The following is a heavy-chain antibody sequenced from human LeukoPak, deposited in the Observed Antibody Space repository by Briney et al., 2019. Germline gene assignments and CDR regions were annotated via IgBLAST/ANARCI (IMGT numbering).Heavy chain of an antibody. Sequence: SETLSLNCAVYGGSFSGYYWSWIRQPPGKGLEWIGEINHSGSTNYNPSLKSRVTISVDTSKNQFSLKLSSVTAADTAVYYCAVGRRGYSYGFHYYYYMDVWGKGTTVTVSS. CDR3: AVGRRGYSYGFHYYYYMDV. D-gene: IGHD5-18*01. CDR1: GGSFSGYY. V-gene: IGHV4-34*01. J-gene: IGHJ6*03. CDR2: INHSGST.